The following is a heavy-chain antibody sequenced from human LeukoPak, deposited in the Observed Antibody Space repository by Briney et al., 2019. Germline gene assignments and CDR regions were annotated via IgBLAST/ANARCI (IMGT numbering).Heavy chain of an antibody. CDR2: MSFDGSNQ. CDR3: AKGSGYYFDY. CDR1: GFTFSSYA. Sequence: PGGSLRLSCAASGFTFSSYALHWVRQAPGKGLEWVAVMSFDGSNQYLADSVKGRFTISRDNSKNTLYLQMSSLRAEDTAVYYCAKGSGYYFDYWGQGTLATVSS. J-gene: IGHJ4*02. V-gene: IGHV3-30*18. D-gene: IGHD1-26*01.